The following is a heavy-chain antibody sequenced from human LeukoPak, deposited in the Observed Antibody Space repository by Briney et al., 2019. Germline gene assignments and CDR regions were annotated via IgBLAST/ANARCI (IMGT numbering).Heavy chain of an antibody. CDR1: GFTFNSYA. CDR3: AKGSTSFWYFDL. D-gene: IGHD4-11*01. V-gene: IGHV3-23*01. J-gene: IGHJ2*01. Sequence: GGSLRLSCAASGFTFNSYAMSWVRQSPERGLEWVSAISGRDGSTFYANSVRGRFTISSDASKNTLYLQMSTLRAEDTAVYYCAKGSTSFWYFDLWGRGTLVTVPS. CDR2: ISGRDGST.